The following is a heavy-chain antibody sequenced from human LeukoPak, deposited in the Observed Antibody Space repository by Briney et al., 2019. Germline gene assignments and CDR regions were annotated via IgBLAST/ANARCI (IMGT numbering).Heavy chain of an antibody. Sequence: SETLSLTCAVYGGSFSGYYWSWIRQPPGKGLEWIGEINHSGSTNYNPSLTSRVPISVDTSKNQFSLRLSSVTAADTAVYYCASSPMLFYWGQGTLVTVSP. V-gene: IGHV4-34*01. CDR3: ASSPMLFY. D-gene: IGHD2-2*01. CDR1: GGSFSGYY. J-gene: IGHJ4*02. CDR2: INHSGST.